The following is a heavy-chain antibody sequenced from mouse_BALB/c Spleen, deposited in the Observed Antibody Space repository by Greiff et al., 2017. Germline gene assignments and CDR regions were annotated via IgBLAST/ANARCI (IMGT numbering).Heavy chain of an antibody. CDR3: ARDKVFAY. Sequence: EVNLVESGGGLVQPGGSLRLSCATSGFTFTDYYMSWVRQPPGKALEWLGFIRNKANGYTTEYSASVKGRFTISRDNSQSILYLQMNTLRAEDSATYYCARDKVFAYWGQGTLVTVSA. J-gene: IGHJ3*01. CDR1: GFTFTDYY. V-gene: IGHV7-3*02. CDR2: IRNKANGYTT.